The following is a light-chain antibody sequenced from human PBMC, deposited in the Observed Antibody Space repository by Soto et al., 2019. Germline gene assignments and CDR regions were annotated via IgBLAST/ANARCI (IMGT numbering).Light chain of an antibody. J-gene: IGKJ1*01. Sequence: DIQMTQSPSSLSASVGDRVTIICQASQNINNYLNWYQQKPGRAPKLLIYKAPTLKSGVPSRFSGSGSGTDFTLTISRLEPEDFAVYYCQQYGSSRTFGQGTKVDIK. CDR3: QQYGSSRT. V-gene: IGKV1-33*01. CDR1: QNINNY. CDR2: KAP.